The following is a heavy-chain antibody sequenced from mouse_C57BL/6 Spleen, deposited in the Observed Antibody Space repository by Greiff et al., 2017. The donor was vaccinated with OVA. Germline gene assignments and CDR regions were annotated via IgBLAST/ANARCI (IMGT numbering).Heavy chain of an antibody. Sequence: EVMLVESGGGLVQPGGSLSLSCAASGFTFTDYYMSWVRQPPGKALEWLGFIRNKANGYTTEYSASVKGRFTISRDNSQSILYLQMNALRAEDSATYYCARLPLGYAMDYWGQGTSVTVSS. CDR1: GFTFTDYY. CDR2: IRNKANGYTT. J-gene: IGHJ4*01. D-gene: IGHD4-1*01. CDR3: ARLPLGYAMDY. V-gene: IGHV7-3*01.